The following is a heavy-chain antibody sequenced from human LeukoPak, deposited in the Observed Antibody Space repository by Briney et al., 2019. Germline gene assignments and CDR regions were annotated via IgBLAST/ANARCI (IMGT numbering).Heavy chain of an antibody. CDR3: VRVANWDLDY. V-gene: IGHV3-7*05. J-gene: IGHJ4*02. CDR2: IREDGSQR. Sequence: GGSLRLSCAASRFTFSSYWMSWVRQAPGKGLEWVASIREDGSQRYYVDSVRGRFTISRDNAKNSLSLQMNSLRGGDTAVYYCVRVANWDLDYWGQGTLVTVSS. CDR1: RFTFSSYW. D-gene: IGHD1-1*01.